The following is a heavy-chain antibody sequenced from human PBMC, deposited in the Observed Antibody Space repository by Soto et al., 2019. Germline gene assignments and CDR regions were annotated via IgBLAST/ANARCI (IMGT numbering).Heavy chain of an antibody. CDR2: ISYDGSNK. V-gene: IGHV3-30*18. CDR3: AKDFDDFWTGAWFDT. Sequence: PVGSLRLSCAASGFTFSSYGMHWVRQAPGKGLEWVAVISYDGSNKYYADSVKGRFTISRDNSKNTLYLQMSSLRAEDTAVYYCAKDFDDFWTGAWFDTWGQGTLVTVSS. D-gene: IGHD3-3*01. CDR1: GFTFSSYG. J-gene: IGHJ5*02.